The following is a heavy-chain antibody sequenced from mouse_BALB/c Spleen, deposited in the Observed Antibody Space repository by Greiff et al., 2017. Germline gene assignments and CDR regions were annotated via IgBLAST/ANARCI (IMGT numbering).Heavy chain of an antibody. CDR3: ARQTAHYYGSSYEVWFAY. J-gene: IGHJ3*01. CDR2: ISSGGGST. V-gene: IGHV5-12-1*01. CDR1: GFAFSSYD. D-gene: IGHD1-1*01. Sequence: EVMLVESGGGLVKPGGSLKLSCAASGFAFSSYDMSWVRQTPEKRLEWVAYISSGGGSTYYPDTVKGRFTISRDNAKNTLYLQMSSLKSEDTAMYYCARQTAHYYGSSYEVWFAYWGQGTLVTVSA.